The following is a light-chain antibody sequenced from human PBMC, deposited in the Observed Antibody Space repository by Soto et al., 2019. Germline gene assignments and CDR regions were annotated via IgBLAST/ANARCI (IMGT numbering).Light chain of an antibody. V-gene: IGKV1-39*01. Sequence: DIQMTQSPSSLSASVGDRVTMTCRASQTISSFLNWYQQKPGTAPKLLIYAASTLESGVPSRFSGSRSGTDFTLTISSLQPEDFATYYCQQYDNYKPLTFGGGTKVDIK. CDR1: QTISSF. CDR3: QQYDNYKPLT. CDR2: AAS. J-gene: IGKJ4*01.